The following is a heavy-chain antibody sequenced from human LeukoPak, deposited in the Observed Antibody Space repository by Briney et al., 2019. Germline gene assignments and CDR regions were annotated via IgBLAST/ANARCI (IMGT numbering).Heavy chain of an antibody. D-gene: IGHD2-15*01. CDR2: IDYSGST. CDR3: ARRPKDIIVVVAARGTFDY. V-gene: IGHV4-39*01. Sequence: SETLSLTCTVSGGSISSSNYYWGWIRQTPGKGLEWIGSIDYSGSTYYNPSLKSRVTISVDTSKNQSSLKLSSVTAADTAVYYCARRPKDIIVVVAARGTFDYWGQGILVTVSS. J-gene: IGHJ4*02. CDR1: GGSISSSNYY.